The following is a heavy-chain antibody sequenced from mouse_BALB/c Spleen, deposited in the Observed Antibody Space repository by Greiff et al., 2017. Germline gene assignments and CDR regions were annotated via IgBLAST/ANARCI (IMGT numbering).Heavy chain of an antibody. CDR3: ARSHYYSGGSYEYSMDY. Sequence: EVQRVESGPSLVKPSQILSLTCSVTGDSITSGYWNWIRKFPGHKLEYMGYISYSGSTYYNPSLKSRISITRDTSKNQYYLQLNSETTGDTATYDSARSHYYSGGSYEYSMDYWGQGTTVTVSS. CDR1: GDSITSGY. CDR2: ISYSGST. V-gene: IGHV3-8*02. J-gene: IGHJ4*01. D-gene: IGHD1-1*01.